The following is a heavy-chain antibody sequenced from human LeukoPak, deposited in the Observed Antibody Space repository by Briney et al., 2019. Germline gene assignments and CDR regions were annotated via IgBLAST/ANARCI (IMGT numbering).Heavy chain of an antibody. J-gene: IGHJ4*02. CDR3: ATGRSIRYFDY. CDR2: IHYSGTT. CDR1: GVSIFSYY. V-gene: IGHV4-59*08. Sequence: SETLSLTCTVSGVSIFSYYWNWIRQSPGRGLEWIGYIHYSGTTKYNPSLKSRVTISIDTSKSQFSLKLSSAAAADTAVYYCATGRSIRYFDYWGQGTLLTVSS. D-gene: IGHD3-9*01.